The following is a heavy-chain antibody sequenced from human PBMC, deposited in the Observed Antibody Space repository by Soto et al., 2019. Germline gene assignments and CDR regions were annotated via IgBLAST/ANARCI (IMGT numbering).Heavy chain of an antibody. CDR3: ARGDTIFGVVWGWFDP. Sequence: ASVKVSCKASGYTFTGYYMHWVRQAPGQGLEWMGWINPNSGGTNYAQKFQGWVTMTRDTSISTAYMELSRLRSDDTAVYYCARGDTIFGVVWGWFDPWGQGTLVTVYS. CDR2: INPNSGGT. J-gene: IGHJ5*02. CDR1: GYTFTGYY. D-gene: IGHD3-3*01. V-gene: IGHV1-2*04.